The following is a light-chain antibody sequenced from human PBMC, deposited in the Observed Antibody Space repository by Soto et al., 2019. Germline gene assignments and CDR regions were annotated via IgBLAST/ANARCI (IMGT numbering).Light chain of an antibody. Sequence: QSALTQPASVSGSPGQSITISCTGTSSDVGGYNYVSWYQQHPGKAPKFIMYEVNNRPSGVSNRFSGSKSGNTASLTISGLQAEDEAEYYCPSYTSSVSYVFGTGTKLTVL. CDR1: SSDVGGYNY. CDR3: PSYTSSVSYV. J-gene: IGLJ1*01. V-gene: IGLV2-14*01. CDR2: EVN.